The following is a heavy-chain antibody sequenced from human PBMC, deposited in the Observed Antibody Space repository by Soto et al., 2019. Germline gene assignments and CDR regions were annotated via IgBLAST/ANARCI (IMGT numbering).Heavy chain of an antibody. CDR3: AKYISRGSYYVRYHGMDV. Sequence: GGSLRLSCAASGFTFSSYAMSWVRQAPGKGLEWVSAISGSGGSTYYADSVKGRFTISRDNSKNTLYLQMNSLRAEDTAVYYCAKYISRGSYYVRYHGMDVWGQGTTGTVSS. D-gene: IGHD1-26*01. CDR1: GFTFSSYA. J-gene: IGHJ6*02. CDR2: ISGSGGST. V-gene: IGHV3-23*01.